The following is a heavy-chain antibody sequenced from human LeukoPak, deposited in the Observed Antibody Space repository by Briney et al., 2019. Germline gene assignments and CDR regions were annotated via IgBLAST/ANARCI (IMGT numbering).Heavy chain of an antibody. V-gene: IGHV4-59*01. D-gene: IGHD2-15*01. CDR2: IYYSGTT. CDR1: GGSISPYY. Sequence: PSETLSLACSVSGGSISPYYWSWIRQPPGKGLEWIGYIYYSGTTNYNPSLQSRVTISVATSKNQFSLKLSSVTAADTALYYCTRDRASAGGFDYWGQGTLVTVSS. J-gene: IGHJ4*02. CDR3: TRDRASAGGFDY.